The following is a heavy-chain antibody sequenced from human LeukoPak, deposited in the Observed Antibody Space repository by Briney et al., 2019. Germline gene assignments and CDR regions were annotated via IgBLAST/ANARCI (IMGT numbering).Heavy chain of an antibody. J-gene: IGHJ4*02. CDR1: GYTFTSYG. Sequence: GASVKVSCKASGYTFTSYGISWVRQAPGQGLEWMGWISAYNGNTNYAQKLQGRVTMTTDTSTSTAYMELRSLRSDDTAVYYCARDTIFGVVIARGGYWDQGTLVTVSS. V-gene: IGHV1-18*01. CDR3: ARDTIFGVVIARGGY. D-gene: IGHD3-3*01. CDR2: ISAYNGNT.